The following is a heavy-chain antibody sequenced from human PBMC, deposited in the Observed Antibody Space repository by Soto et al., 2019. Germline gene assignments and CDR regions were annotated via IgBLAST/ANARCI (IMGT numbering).Heavy chain of an antibody. V-gene: IGHV4-61*01. CDR1: GGSVSSGSYY. D-gene: IGHD3-10*01. CDR3: VRDGRYYGSGSYYAGAFDI. CDR2: IYYSGST. J-gene: IGHJ3*02. Sequence: SETLSLTCTVSGGSVSSGSYYWSWIRQPPGKGLEWIGYIYYSGSTNYNPSLKSRVTISVDTSKNQFSLKLSSVTAADTAVYYCVRDGRYYGSGSYYAGAFDIWGQGTMVTVSS.